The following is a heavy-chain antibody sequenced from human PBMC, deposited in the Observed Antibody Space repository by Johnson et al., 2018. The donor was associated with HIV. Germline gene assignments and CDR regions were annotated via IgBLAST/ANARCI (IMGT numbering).Heavy chain of an antibody. CDR1: GFTFDDYG. Sequence: VQLVESGGGLIQPGGSLRLSCAASGFTFDDYGMNWVRQAQGKGLEWVSGIYWNGGTTGYADSVKGRFTISRDNAKNSLYLQMNSLRVEDTAVYYCAKELAADGVDAFDIWGQGTMVTVSS. J-gene: IGHJ3*02. CDR3: AKELAADGVDAFDI. D-gene: IGHD6-13*01. CDR2: IYWNGGTT. V-gene: IGHV3-20*04.